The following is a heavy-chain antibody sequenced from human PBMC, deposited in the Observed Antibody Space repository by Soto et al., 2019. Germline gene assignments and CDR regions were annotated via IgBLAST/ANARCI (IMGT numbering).Heavy chain of an antibody. CDR1: GFSLSNTRMG. J-gene: IGHJ6*02. V-gene: IGHV2-26*01. CDR3: ARITERPCGGGWYGYGMEV. D-gene: IGHD2-21*02. Sequence: QVTLKESGPVLVKPTQTLTLTCTFSGFSLSNTRMGVSWIRQPPGKALEWLAHIFSNDEKSYSTSLKSRLTKATDTPKSQLVLTVTSIDPEDTGPYCCARITERPCGGGWYGYGMEVWGQGTTVTVFS. CDR2: IFSNDEK.